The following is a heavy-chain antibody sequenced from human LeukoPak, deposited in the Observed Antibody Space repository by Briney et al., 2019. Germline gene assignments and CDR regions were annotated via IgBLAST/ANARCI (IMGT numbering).Heavy chain of an antibody. J-gene: IGHJ4*02. V-gene: IGHV3-23*01. CDR3: AKGGTYYDY. Sequence: GGSLRLSCTASGFTFSSYAMTWVRRGPGKGLEWVSTISGDGGATNNADSVKGRFTISRDNSKNTLYLQMNSLRAEDTAVYNCAKGGTYYDYWGQGTLVTVSS. CDR1: GFTFSSYA. CDR2: ISGDGGAT.